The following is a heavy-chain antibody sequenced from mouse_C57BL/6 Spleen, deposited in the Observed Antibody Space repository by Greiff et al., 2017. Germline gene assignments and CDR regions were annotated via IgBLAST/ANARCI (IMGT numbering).Heavy chain of an antibody. Sequence: QVQLQQPGAELVKPGASVKLSCKASGYTFTSYWMQWVKQRPGQGLEWIGEIDPSDSYTNYNEKFKSKATLTVDTSSSTAYMQLNSLTSEDSAVYYCARSRGYYERGYAMDYWGQGTSVTVSS. CDR2: IDPSDSYT. V-gene: IGHV1-50*01. D-gene: IGHD2-3*01. CDR1: GYTFTSYW. J-gene: IGHJ4*01. CDR3: ARSRGYYERGYAMDY.